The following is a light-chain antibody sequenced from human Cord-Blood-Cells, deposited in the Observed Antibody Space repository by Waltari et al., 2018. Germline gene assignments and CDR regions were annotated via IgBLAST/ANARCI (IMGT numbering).Light chain of an antibody. Sequence: SSELTQAPAVSVALGQTVRITCQGDSLRSYYARWYQQKPGQAPVLVIYGKNNRPSGIPDRSSGSSSGNTASLTITGAQAEDEADYYCNSRDSSGNHWVFGGGTKLTVL. CDR3: NSRDSSGNHWV. CDR1: SLRSYY. J-gene: IGLJ3*02. V-gene: IGLV3-19*01. CDR2: GKN.